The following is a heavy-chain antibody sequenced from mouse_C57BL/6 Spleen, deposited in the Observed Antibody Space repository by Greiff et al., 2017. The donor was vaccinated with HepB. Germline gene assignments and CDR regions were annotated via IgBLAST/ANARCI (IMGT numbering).Heavy chain of an antibody. D-gene: IGHD2-1*01. J-gene: IGHJ2*01. CDR1: GYAFSSYW. Sequence: QVQLKQSGAELVKPGASVKISCKASGYAFSSYWMNWVKQRPGKGLEWIGQIYPGDGDTNYNGKFKGKATLTADKSSSTAYMQLSSLTSEDSAVYFCARKGPYGNYNYWGQGTTLTVSS. CDR3: ARKGPYGNYNY. CDR2: IYPGDGDT. V-gene: IGHV1-80*01.